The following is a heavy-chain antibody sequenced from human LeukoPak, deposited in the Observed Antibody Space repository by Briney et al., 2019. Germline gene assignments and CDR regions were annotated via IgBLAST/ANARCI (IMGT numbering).Heavy chain of an antibody. V-gene: IGHV1-2*02. CDR1: GYTFTGYY. D-gene: IGHD2-2*01. Sequence: ASVKVSCKASGYTFTGYYMHWVRQAPGQGLEWMGWINPNSGGTNYAQKFQGRVTMTRDTSISTAYMELSRLGSDDTAVYYCARDAGYCSSTSCKLYYYGMDVWGQGTTVTVSS. J-gene: IGHJ6*02. CDR2: INPNSGGT. CDR3: ARDAGYCSSTSCKLYYYGMDV.